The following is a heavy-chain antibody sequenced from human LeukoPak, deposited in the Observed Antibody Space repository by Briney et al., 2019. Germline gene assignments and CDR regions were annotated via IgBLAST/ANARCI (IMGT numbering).Heavy chain of an antibody. CDR1: GFTFSSYG. Sequence: SGGSLRLSCAASGFTFSSYGMHWVRQAPGKGLEWVAVIWYDGSNKYYADSVKGRFTISRDNSKNTLYLQMNSLRAEDTAVYYCARAREMDDAFDIWGQETMVTVSS. J-gene: IGHJ3*02. CDR2: IWYDGSNK. D-gene: IGHD2-8*01. V-gene: IGHV3-33*01. CDR3: ARAREMDDAFDI.